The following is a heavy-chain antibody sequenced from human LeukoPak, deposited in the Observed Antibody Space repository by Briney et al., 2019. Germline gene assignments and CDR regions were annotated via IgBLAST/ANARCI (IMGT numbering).Heavy chain of an antibody. J-gene: IGHJ4*02. D-gene: IGHD5-18*01. Sequence: NPSETLSLTCAVYGGSFSGYYWSWIRKPPGKGLEWIGELNHSGSTNYNPSLKSRVTISVDTSKNQFSLKLSSVTAADTAVYYCARGRFRYSYGYRDVDFDYWGQGTLVTVSS. CDR1: GGSFSGYY. CDR2: LNHSGST. V-gene: IGHV4-34*01. CDR3: ARGRFRYSYGYRDVDFDY.